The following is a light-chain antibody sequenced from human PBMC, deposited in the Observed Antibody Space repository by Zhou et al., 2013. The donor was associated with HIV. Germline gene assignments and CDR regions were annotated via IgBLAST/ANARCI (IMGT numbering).Light chain of an antibody. CDR2: ENN. CDR3: GTWDSSLSAVV. CDR1: SSNIGSQY. Sequence: QSVLTQPPSVSAAPGQKGTISCSGSSSNIGSQYVSWYQQFPRTAPKLLIYENNKRPSGIPDRFSGSKSGTSATLGITGLQTGDEADYYCGTWDSSLSAVVFGGGTKLTVL. J-gene: IGLJ2*01. V-gene: IGLV1-51*02.